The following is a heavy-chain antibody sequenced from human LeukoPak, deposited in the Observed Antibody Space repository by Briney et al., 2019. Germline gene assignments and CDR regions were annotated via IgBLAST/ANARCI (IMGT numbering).Heavy chain of an antibody. CDR3: ARASLTTPYYFDY. D-gene: IGHD4-11*01. CDR2: INSDGSST. Sequence: PGGSLRLSCAASGFTFSIYWMHWVRQAPGNGLVWVSRINSDGSSTSYADSVKGRFTISRDNAKNTLYLQMNSLRAEDTAVYYCARASLTTPYYFDYWGQGTLVTVSS. CDR1: GFTFSIYW. V-gene: IGHV3-74*01. J-gene: IGHJ4*02.